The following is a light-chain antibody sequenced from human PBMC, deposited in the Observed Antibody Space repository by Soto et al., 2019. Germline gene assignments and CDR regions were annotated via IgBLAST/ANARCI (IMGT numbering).Light chain of an antibody. V-gene: IGKV3-20*01. J-gene: IGKJ1*01. CDR2: GAS. CDR3: QQYGSSGT. CDR1: PSVSSS. Sequence: ELVVAQAPATLSLSPGERATLSCRASPSVSSSLAWYQQKPGQAPRLLIYGASNRATGIPDRFSGSGSGTDFTLTISRLEPEDFAVYYCQQYGSSGTFGQGSKVDIK.